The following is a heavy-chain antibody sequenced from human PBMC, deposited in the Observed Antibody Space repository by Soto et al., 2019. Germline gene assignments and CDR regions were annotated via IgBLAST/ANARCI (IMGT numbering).Heavy chain of an antibody. CDR2: IYPGDSDT. Sequence: PGESLKISCKGSGYSFTSYWIGWVRQMPGKGLEWMGIIYPGDSDTRYSPSFQGQVTISADKSISTAYLQWSSLKASDTAMYYCAASTTRIAARPVDYYGMDVWGQGTTVTVSS. D-gene: IGHD6-6*01. CDR1: GYSFTSYW. V-gene: IGHV5-51*01. CDR3: AASTTRIAARPVDYYGMDV. J-gene: IGHJ6*02.